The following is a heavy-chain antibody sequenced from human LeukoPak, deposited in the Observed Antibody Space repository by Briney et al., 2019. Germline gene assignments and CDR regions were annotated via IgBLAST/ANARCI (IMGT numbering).Heavy chain of an antibody. CDR3: ARVTMIVVVTKVSEPGDPYYFDY. D-gene: IGHD3-22*01. CDR2: ISAYNGNT. Sequence: ASVKVSCKASGYTFTSYGISWVRQAPGQGLEWMGWISAYNGNTNYAQKLQGRVTMTTDTSTSTAYMELRSLRSDDTAVYYCARVTMIVVVTKVSEPGDPYYFDYWGQGTLVTVSS. CDR1: GYTFTSYG. J-gene: IGHJ4*02. V-gene: IGHV1-18*01.